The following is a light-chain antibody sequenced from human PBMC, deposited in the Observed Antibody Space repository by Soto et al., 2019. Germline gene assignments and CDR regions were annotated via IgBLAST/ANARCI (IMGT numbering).Light chain of an antibody. CDR3: QQSFNLPRT. J-gene: IGKJ1*01. CDR2: ASS. Sequence: IQMTQSPYSLSASVGYRITITCRASQTIGTYLNWYQQVPGKAPKLLIYASSSLQTGVPSRFSGSGSGTHFTLIINSLQAEDFGTYYCQQSFNLPRTFGPGTRVETK. V-gene: IGKV1-39*01. CDR1: QTIGTY.